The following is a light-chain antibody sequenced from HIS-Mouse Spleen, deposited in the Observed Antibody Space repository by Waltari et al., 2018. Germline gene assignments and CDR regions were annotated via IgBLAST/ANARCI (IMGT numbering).Light chain of an antibody. CDR3: YSTDSSGNNRV. CDR2: EDS. V-gene: IGLV3-10*01. J-gene: IGLJ2*01. Sequence: SYELTQPPSVSVSPGQPARIPCSGVALPKKYAYWYQHKSGQDPVLVIHEDSKRPSGIPERFAGSSSGTSVTLTIIGVQVEDDADYYCYSTDSSGNNRVFGGGTKLTVL. CDR1: ALPKKY.